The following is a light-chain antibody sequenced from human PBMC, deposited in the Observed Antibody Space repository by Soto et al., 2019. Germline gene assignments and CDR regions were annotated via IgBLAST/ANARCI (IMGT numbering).Light chain of an antibody. V-gene: IGLV1-44*01. CDR3: AAWDDTLNGIYV. CDR1: ISNIGSNT. J-gene: IGLJ1*01. CDR2: SNN. Sequence: QSVLTQPPLSSGTPGQRVTISCSGSISNIGSNTVSWYQHLPGTAPKLLIYSNNQRPSGVPDRFSGSKSGTSASLAISGLQSEDEADYYCAAWDDTLNGIYVFGTGTKVTVL.